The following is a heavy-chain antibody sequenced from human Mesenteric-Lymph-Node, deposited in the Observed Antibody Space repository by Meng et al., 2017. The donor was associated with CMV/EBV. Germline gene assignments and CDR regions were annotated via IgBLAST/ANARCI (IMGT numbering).Heavy chain of an antibody. CDR3: ARVGLQHEFDY. CDR1: GGSVSSGSYY. J-gene: IGHJ4*02. CDR2: IYYNGGT. D-gene: IGHD4-11*01. V-gene: IGHV4-61*01. Sequence: SETLSLTCSVSGGSVSSGSYYWSWTRQPPGKGLEWIGYIYYNGGTHYNPSLKSRVTMSVDTSTNQFSLILTSVTAADTAMYYCARVGLQHEFDYWGQGTLVTVSS.